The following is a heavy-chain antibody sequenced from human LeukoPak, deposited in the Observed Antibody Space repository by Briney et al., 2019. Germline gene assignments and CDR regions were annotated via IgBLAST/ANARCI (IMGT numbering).Heavy chain of an antibody. D-gene: IGHD3-16*02. V-gene: IGHV3-30*18. J-gene: IGHJ3*02. CDR3: AKDNVWGSYRYSFGDAFDI. Sequence: PGGSLRLSCAASGFTFSSYGMHWVRQAPGKGLEGVAVISYDGSNKYYADSVKGRFTISRDNSKNTLYQQMNSLRAEDTAVYYCAKDNVWGSYRYSFGDAFDIWGQGTMVTVSS. CDR1: GFTFSSYG. CDR2: ISYDGSNK.